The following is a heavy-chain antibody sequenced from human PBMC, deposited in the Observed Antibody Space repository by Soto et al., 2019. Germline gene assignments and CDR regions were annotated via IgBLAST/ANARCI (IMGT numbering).Heavy chain of an antibody. Sequence: QVQLVQSGAEEKKPGASVKVSCKASGYTFTSYAMHWVRQAPGQRLEWMGWINAGNGNTKYSQKFQGRVTITRDTSASTAYMDLSSLRSEDTAVYYCARSFVVVTALDDWGQGTLVTVSS. CDR2: INAGNGNT. CDR1: GYTFTSYA. D-gene: IGHD2-21*02. J-gene: IGHJ4*02. V-gene: IGHV1-3*05. CDR3: ARSFVVVTALDD.